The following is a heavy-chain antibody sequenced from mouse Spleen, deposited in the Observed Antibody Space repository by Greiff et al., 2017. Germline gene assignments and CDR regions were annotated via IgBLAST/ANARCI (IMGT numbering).Heavy chain of an antibody. Sequence: DVMLVESGGGLVKPGGSLKLSCAASGFTFSDYGMHWVRQAPEKGLEWVAYISSGSSTIYYADTVKGRFTISRDNAKNTLFLQMTSLRSEDTAMYYCARSGYPYAMDYWGQGTSVTVSS. J-gene: IGHJ4*01. CDR2: ISSGSSTI. CDR3: ARSGYPYAMDY. CDR1: GFTFSDYG. V-gene: IGHV5-17*01. D-gene: IGHD2-2*01.